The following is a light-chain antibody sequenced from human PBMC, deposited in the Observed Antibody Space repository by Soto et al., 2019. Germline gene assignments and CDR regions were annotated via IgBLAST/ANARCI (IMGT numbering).Light chain of an antibody. CDR3: QQYDDLPVT. CDR2: DAS. V-gene: IGKV1-33*01. CDR1: QDITNF. J-gene: IGKJ5*01. Sequence: DIQMTQSPSSLSASVGDRVTSTCHASQDITNFLDWYQQKPGKAPKLLIYDASTLEPGVPSRFSVSGSGTDFPVTISSLQPEDIATYYCQQYDDLPVTFGQGTRLEI.